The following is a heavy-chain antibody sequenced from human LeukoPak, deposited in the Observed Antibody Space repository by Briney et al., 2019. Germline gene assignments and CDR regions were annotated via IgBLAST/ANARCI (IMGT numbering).Heavy chain of an antibody. J-gene: IGHJ4*02. Sequence: GGSLRLSCAASGFTFSSCEMNWVRQAPGKGLEWLSYISNSGSSKYYADSVRGRFTISRDNAKNSLYLQMNSLRAEDTAVYYCARELNIAAAGTVTTQFDYWGQGTLVTVSS. CDR3: ARELNIAAAGTVTTQFDY. V-gene: IGHV3-48*03. CDR1: GFTFSSCE. CDR2: ISNSGSSK. D-gene: IGHD6-13*01.